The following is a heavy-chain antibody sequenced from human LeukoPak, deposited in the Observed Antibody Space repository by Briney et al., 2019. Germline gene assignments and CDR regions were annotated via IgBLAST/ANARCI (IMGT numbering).Heavy chain of an antibody. V-gene: IGHV4-59*01. J-gene: IGHJ4*02. Sequence: SETLSLTCTVSGNSFGDYYWSWIRQPAGKGLEWIGYIYYSGSTNYNPSLKSRVTISVDTSKNQFSLKLSSVTAADTAVYYCARVRGGDPYYFDYWGQGTLVTVSS. D-gene: IGHD2-21*02. CDR1: GNSFGDYY. CDR3: ARVRGGDPYYFDY. CDR2: IYYSGST.